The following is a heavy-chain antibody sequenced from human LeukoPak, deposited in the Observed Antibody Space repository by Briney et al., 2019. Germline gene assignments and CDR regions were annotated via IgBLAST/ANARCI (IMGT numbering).Heavy chain of an antibody. CDR2: IYSGGST. Sequence: GGSLRLSCAASGFTVSSNYMSWVRQAPGEGLEWVSVIYSGGSTYYADSVKGRFTISRHNSKNTLYLQMNSLRAEDTAVYYCARGFGSGYDLAFDYWGQGTLVTVSS. D-gene: IGHD5-12*01. J-gene: IGHJ4*02. V-gene: IGHV3-53*04. CDR3: ARGFGSGYDLAFDY. CDR1: GFTVSSNY.